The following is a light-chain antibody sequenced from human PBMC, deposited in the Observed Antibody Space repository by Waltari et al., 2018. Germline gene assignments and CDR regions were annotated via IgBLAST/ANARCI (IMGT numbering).Light chain of an antibody. V-gene: IGLV2-23*01. CDR1: SSDVGSYNL. CDR2: EDT. Sequence: QSALTQPASVSGSPGQSITISCTGTSSDVGSYNLVSWYQQHPGKAPKLMIYEDTKRPAGVSDRFSCSTSGNTASLTISGLQAEDEADYYCCSYAGSSPHVVFGGGTKLTVL. J-gene: IGLJ2*01. CDR3: CSYAGSSPHVV.